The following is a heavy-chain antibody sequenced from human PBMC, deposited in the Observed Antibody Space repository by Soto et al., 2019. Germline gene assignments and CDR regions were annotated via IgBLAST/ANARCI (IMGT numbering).Heavy chain of an antibody. V-gene: IGHV1-2*04. CDR1: GYPVTAYY. CDR3: ARGGGVGVAGSAAFDM. Sequence: QLHLVQSGAVVKKPEASVTVSCSASGYPVTAYYMHWVRQAPGRGLEWMGGINPATGAAKYTQTFQGWVTMTRDTSKSPVFMELSGLTSEDTAVFYCARGGGVGVAGSAAFDMWGQGTLVTVSS. J-gene: IGHJ3*02. CDR2: INPATGAA. D-gene: IGHD3-3*01.